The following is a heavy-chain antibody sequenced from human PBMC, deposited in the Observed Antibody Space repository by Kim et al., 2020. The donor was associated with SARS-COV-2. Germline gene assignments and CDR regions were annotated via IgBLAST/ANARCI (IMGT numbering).Heavy chain of an antibody. D-gene: IGHD5-18*01. J-gene: IGHJ4*02. V-gene: IGHV4-39*01. Sequence: YYNPSIKGRVTISVDTSKNQFSLKLSSVTAADTAVYYCARLSMDTAMDYWGQGTLVTVSS. CDR3: ARLSMDTAMDY.